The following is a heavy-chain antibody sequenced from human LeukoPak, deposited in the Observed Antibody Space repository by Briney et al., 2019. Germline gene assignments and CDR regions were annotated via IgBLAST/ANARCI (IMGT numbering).Heavy chain of an antibody. D-gene: IGHD1-26*01. J-gene: IGHJ4*02. Sequence: GGSLRLSCAASGFTFSDYSMNWVRQAPGKGLEWVSAISGSGGSTYYADSVKGRFTISRDNSKNTLYLQMNSLRAEDTAVYYCAKDRGSYFDYWGQGTLVTVSS. CDR3: AKDRGSYFDY. CDR2: ISGSGGST. V-gene: IGHV3-23*01. CDR1: GFTFSDYS.